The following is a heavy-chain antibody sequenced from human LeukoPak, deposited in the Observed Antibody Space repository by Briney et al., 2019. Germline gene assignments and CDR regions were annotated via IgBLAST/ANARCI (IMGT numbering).Heavy chain of an antibody. D-gene: IGHD3-22*01. CDR3: ARISVVTQGVFDY. J-gene: IGHJ4*02. CDR1: GGSISSGDYY. V-gene: IGHV4-30-4*08. Sequence: PSETLSLTCTVSGGSISSGDYYWSWIRQPPGKGLEWIGYIYYSGSTYHNPSLKSRVTISVDTSKNQFSLKLSSVTAADTAVYYCARISVVTQGVFDYWGQGTLVTVSS. CDR2: IYYSGST.